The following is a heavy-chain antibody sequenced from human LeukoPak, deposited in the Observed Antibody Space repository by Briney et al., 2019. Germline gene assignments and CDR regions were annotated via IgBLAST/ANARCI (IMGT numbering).Heavy chain of an antibody. CDR3: AATSESSGWFRWVDYFDY. Sequence: ASVKVSCKASGYTFTSYDINWVRQATGQGLEWMGWMNPNSGNTGYAQKFQGRVTMTRNTSISTAYMELSSLRSEDTAVYYCAATSESSGWFRWVDYFDYWGQGTLVTVSS. CDR1: GYTFTSYD. D-gene: IGHD6-19*01. V-gene: IGHV1-8*01. J-gene: IGHJ4*02. CDR2: MNPNSGNT.